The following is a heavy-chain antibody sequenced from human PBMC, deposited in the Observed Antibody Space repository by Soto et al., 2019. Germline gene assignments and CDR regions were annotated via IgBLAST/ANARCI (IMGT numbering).Heavy chain of an antibody. D-gene: IGHD3-10*01. CDR3: AKGKPRITMVRGVILGDYFDY. J-gene: IGHJ4*02. V-gene: IGHV3-23*01. CDR1: GFTFSSYA. Sequence: PGGSLRLSCAASGFTFSSYAMSWVRQAPGKGLEWVSAISGSGGSTYYADSVKGRFTISRDNSKNTLYLQMNSLRAEDTAVYYCAKGKPRITMVRGVILGDYFDYWGQGTLVTVSS. CDR2: ISGSGGST.